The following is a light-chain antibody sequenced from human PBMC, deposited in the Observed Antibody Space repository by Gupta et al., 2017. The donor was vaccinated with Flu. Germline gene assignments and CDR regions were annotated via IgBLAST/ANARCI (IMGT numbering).Light chain of an antibody. CDR1: QSVSSSY. CDR3: QQYGSSPT. CDR2: GAS. J-gene: IGKJ4*01. V-gene: IGKV3-20*01. Sequence: EIVLTQSPGTLSLSPGERATLSCRASQSVSSSYLAWYQQKPGQAPRLLIYGASSRATGSPDRFSGSGSGTDFTLTISRLEPEDFAVYYGQQYGSSPTFGGGTKVEIK.